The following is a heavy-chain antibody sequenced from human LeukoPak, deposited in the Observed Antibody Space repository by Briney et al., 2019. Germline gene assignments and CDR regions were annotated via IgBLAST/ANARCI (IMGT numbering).Heavy chain of an antibody. CDR2: IIPIFGIA. D-gene: IGHD4-17*01. Sequence: SVTVSFKASGGTFINYAISWVRQAPGQGLEWMGRIIPIFGIANYAQKFQGRVTITADKSTSTAYMELSSLRSEDTAVYYCAIAHTVTIYSGFDPWGQGTLVTVSS. CDR1: GGTFINYA. V-gene: IGHV1-69*04. CDR3: AIAHTVTIYSGFDP. J-gene: IGHJ5*02.